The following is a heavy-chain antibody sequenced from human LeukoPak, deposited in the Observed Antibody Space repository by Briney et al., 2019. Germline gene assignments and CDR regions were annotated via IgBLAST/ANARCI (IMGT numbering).Heavy chain of an antibody. Sequence: PSETLSLTCTVSGGSISSRSYYWGWLRQPPGKGLEWIGEVNLQGSTNYNPSLMGRVAIAVDTSENHISLQLTSVTAADTAVYYCAREGGPYRPLDYSGQGTLVTVSS. V-gene: IGHV4-39*07. CDR1: GGSISSRSYY. CDR2: VNLQGST. J-gene: IGHJ4*02. CDR3: AREGGPYRPLDY.